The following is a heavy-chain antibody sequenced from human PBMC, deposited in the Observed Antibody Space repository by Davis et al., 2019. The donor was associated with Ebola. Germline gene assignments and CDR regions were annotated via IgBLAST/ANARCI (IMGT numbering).Heavy chain of an antibody. J-gene: IGHJ3*02. CDR2: IYTGHSDT. Sequence: GESLKIPCKDSGNSFTSHWIGWVRQMPGKGLDWMGIIYTGHSDTRYSPSFRGQVTISADKSMKTAFLQWSSLKASDSGMYYCASLRRTITGMDDGFDIWGQGTMVTVSS. CDR1: GNSFTSHW. CDR3: ASLRRTITGMDDGFDI. V-gene: IGHV5-51*01. D-gene: IGHD2-8*02.